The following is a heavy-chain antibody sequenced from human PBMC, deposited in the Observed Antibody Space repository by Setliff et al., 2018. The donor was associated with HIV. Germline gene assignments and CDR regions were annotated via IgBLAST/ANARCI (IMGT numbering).Heavy chain of an antibody. D-gene: IGHD3-16*01. Sequence: PSETLSLTCTVSGVSIENNFWSWFRQPPGKGLEWIGYISYTGSTNYDPSLKSRLTIVADTSKSQFSLKLTSVTAADTAVYYCARGAYIKMNYCFGYWGRGTLVTVSS. J-gene: IGHJ4*02. V-gene: IGHV4-59*01. CDR3: ARGAYIKMNYCFGY. CDR2: ISYTGST. CDR1: GVSIENNF.